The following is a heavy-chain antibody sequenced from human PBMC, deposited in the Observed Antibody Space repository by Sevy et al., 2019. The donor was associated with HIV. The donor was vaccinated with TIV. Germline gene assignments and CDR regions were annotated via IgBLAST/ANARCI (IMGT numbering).Heavy chain of an antibody. V-gene: IGHV3-30*18. CDR3: ANAYSGSYSHSYLYALDV. CDR2: ISHDGINE. J-gene: IGHJ6*02. CDR1: GFSFSYYG. Sequence: GGSLRLSCIGSGFSFSYYGIHWVRQSPGKGLDWVALISHDGINEYYADSVKGRFPISRDNSKNTVYLEMNSLRNEDTAIYFCANAYSGSYSHSYLYALDVWGQGTTVTVSS. D-gene: IGHD1-26*01.